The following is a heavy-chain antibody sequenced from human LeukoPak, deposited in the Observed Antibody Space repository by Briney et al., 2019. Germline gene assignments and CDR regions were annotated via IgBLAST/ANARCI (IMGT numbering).Heavy chain of an antibody. D-gene: IGHD1-20*01. V-gene: IGHV3-9*03. Sequence: PGGSLRLSCAASGFTFDDYAMHWVRQAPGKGLEWVSGISWNSGSIGYADSVKGRFTTSRDNAKNSLYLQMNSLRAEDMALYYCAKAMGHKWNHWYFDLWGRGTLVTVSS. CDR3: AKAMGHKWNHWYFDL. J-gene: IGHJ2*01. CDR2: ISWNSGSI. CDR1: GFTFDDYA.